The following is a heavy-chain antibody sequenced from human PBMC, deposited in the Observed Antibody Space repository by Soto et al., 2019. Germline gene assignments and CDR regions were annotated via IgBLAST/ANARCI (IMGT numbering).Heavy chain of an antibody. J-gene: IGHJ5*02. V-gene: IGHV3-30-3*01. CDR2: ISYDGSNK. CDR1: GFTFSSYA. D-gene: IGHD6-13*01. CDR3: ARDLSDSSSWLPSNWFDP. Sequence: PGGSLRLSCAASGFTFSSYAMHWVRQAPGKGLEWVAVISYDGSNKYYADSVKGRFTISRDNSKNTLYLQMNSLRAEDTAVYYCARDLSDSSSWLPSNWFDPWGQGTLVTVSS.